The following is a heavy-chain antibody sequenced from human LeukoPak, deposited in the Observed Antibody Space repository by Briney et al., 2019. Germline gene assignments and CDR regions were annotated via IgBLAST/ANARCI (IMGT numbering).Heavy chain of an antibody. CDR2: IYHSGST. CDR3: ARLEYYDFWSGYYASNWFDP. V-gene: IGHV4-38-2*01. J-gene: IGHJ5*02. D-gene: IGHD3-3*01. Sequence: SETPSLTCAVSGYSISSGYYWGWIRQPPGKGLEWIGSIYHSGSTYYNPSLKSRVTISVDTSKNQFSLKLSSVTAADTAVYYCARLEYYDFWSGYYASNWFDPWGQGTLVTVSS. CDR1: GYSISSGYY.